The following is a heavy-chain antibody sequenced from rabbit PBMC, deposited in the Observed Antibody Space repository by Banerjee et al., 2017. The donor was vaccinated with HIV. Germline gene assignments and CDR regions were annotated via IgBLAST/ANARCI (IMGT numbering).Heavy chain of an antibody. CDR3: VSAGVYAGSSSYTGFDFNL. D-gene: IGHD8-1*01. CDR1: GFSFSSSYW. Sequence: QEQLVESGGGLVQPEGSLTLTCTASGFSFSSSYWMCWVRQAPGKGLEWIGCIYTGGSGDTAYASWAKGRFSISRSTSLNTVDLQMPSLTAAATATYFCVSAGVYAGSSSYTGFDFNLWGPGTLVTVS. V-gene: IGHV1S45*01. J-gene: IGHJ4*01. CDR2: IYTGGSGDT.